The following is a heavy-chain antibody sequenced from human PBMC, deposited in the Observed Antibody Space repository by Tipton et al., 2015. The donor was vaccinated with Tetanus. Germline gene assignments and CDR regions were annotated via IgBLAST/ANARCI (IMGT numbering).Heavy chain of an antibody. Sequence: TLSLTCTVSGGSISSSSYYWGWTRQPPGKGLEWIGSIYYSGSTYYNPSLKSRVTISVDTSKNQFSLKLSSVTAADTAVYYCARRRDGSRGDAFDIWGQGTMVTVSS. V-gene: IGHV4-39*01. CDR1: GGSISSSSYY. J-gene: IGHJ3*02. D-gene: IGHD5-24*01. CDR3: ARRRDGSRGDAFDI. CDR2: IYYSGST.